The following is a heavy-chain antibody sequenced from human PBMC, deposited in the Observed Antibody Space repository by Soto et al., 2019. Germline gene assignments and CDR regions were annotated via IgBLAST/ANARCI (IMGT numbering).Heavy chain of an antibody. CDR2: TSGAGDAA. Sequence: EVQLLESGGGFVQPGGSLRLSCAGSVFTFINYAMNWVRQAPGKGLEWGSSTSGAGDAAFFPDSVRGRFTISRDNSKNTVTMQMNSLGVDDTAVYYCARKILGSTSRPNYWYFDLWGRGTLVTVSS. J-gene: IGHJ2*01. D-gene: IGHD2-2*01. CDR1: VFTFINYA. CDR3: ARKILGSTSRPNYWYFDL. V-gene: IGHV3-23*01.